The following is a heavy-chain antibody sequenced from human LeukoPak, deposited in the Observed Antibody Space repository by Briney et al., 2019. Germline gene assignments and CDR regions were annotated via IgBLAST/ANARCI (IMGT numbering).Heavy chain of an antibody. CDR2: INPNSGGT. CDR3: ARNIINWCDP. J-gene: IGHJ5*02. Sequence: ASVKVSCKASGYTFTDYYLHWVRQAPGQGLEWMGWINPNSGGTNYAQKFQGRVSMTRDTSISTAYMELSRLRSDDTAVYYCARNIINWCDPWGQGVLVTVSS. D-gene: IGHD1-14*01. V-gene: IGHV1-2*02. CDR1: GYTFTDYY.